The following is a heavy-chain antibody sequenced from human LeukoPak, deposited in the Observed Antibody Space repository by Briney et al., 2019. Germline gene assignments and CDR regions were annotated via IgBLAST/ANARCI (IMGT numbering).Heavy chain of an antibody. CDR3: ARGRAERAADWFDP. Sequence: ASVKVSCKASGYTFTSYDINWVRQATGQGLEWMGWMNPNGGNTGYAQKFQGRVTMTRNTSISTAYMELSSLRSEDTAVYYCARGRAERAADWFDPWGQGTLVTASS. J-gene: IGHJ5*02. CDR2: MNPNGGNT. CDR1: GYTFTSYD. V-gene: IGHV1-8*01. D-gene: IGHD6-13*01.